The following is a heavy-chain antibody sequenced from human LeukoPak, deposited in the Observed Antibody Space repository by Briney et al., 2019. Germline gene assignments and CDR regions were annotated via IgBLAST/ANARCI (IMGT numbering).Heavy chain of an antibody. D-gene: IGHD3-22*01. CDR2: IYDSGGT. CDR3: ATTTGEAYEYDSSGYYKSAFDI. Sequence: PSETLSLTCTVSGVSLSNHYWSWVRQPPGEGLEWIGHIYDSGGTTYNPSLKSRVTTSVDTPTNHFSLRLTSVTAADTAVYYCATTTGEAYEYDSSGYYKSAFDIWGQGTMVTVSS. CDR1: GVSLSNHY. J-gene: IGHJ3*02. V-gene: IGHV4-59*08.